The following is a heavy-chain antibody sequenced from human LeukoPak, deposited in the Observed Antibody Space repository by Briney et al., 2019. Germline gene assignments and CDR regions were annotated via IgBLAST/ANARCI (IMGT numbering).Heavy chain of an antibody. V-gene: IGHV3-23*01. CDR1: GFTFSSYA. J-gene: IGHJ4*02. D-gene: IGHD6-6*01. CDR3: ARYSSSSTFFDY. CDR2: ISGSGGST. Sequence: PGGSLRLSCAASGFTFSSYAMSWVRQAPGKGLEWVSAISGSGGSTYYADSVKGRFTISRDNSKNTLYLQMNSLRAEDTAVYYCARYSSSSTFFDYWGQGTLVTVSS.